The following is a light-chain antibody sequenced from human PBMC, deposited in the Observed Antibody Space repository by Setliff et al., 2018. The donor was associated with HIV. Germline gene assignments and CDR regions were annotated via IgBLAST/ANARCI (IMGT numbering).Light chain of an antibody. CDR1: SSDVGAYNY. V-gene: IGLV2-14*03. CDR2: DVT. CDR3: TSYTSSNTYV. Sequence: QSALAQPASVSGSPGQSITISCTGTSSDVGAYNYVSWYQQHPGTAPKLIISDVTNRPSGVSNRFSGSKSGNTASLTISGLQAEDEADYFCTSYTSSNTYVFGTGTRSPS. J-gene: IGLJ1*01.